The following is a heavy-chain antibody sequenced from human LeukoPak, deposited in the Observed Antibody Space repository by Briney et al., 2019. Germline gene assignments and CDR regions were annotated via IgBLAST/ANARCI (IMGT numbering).Heavy chain of an antibody. Sequence: GESLKISCKGSGYSFTSYWIGWVRQMPGKGLDWMGIIYPGDSDTRYSPSFQGQVTISADKSISTAYLQWSSLKASDTAMYYCARYRSVYYYDSSGTSDAFDIWGQGTMVTVSS. CDR3: ARYRSVYYYDSSGTSDAFDI. CDR2: IYPGDSDT. J-gene: IGHJ3*02. V-gene: IGHV5-51*01. D-gene: IGHD3-22*01. CDR1: GYSFTSYW.